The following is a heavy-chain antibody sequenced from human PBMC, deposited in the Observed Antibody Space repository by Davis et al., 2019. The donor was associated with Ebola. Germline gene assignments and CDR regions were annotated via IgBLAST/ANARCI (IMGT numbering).Heavy chain of an antibody. CDR2: IDTSCGYT. D-gene: IGHD6-13*01. V-gene: IGHV1-46*03. J-gene: IGHJ6*02. CDR3: ARDIGSSSPDGMDV. Sequence: ASVKVSCKAAGYTFTSYFIHWVRRAPGQGLEWMGIIDTSCGYTDYAQKFQGRITMTRDTSTSTVYMELSSLRSEDTAVYYCARDIGSSSPDGMDVWGQGTTVTVSS. CDR1: GYTFTSYF.